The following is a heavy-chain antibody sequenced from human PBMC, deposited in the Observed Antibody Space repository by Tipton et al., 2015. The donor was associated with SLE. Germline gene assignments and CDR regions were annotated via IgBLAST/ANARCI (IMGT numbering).Heavy chain of an antibody. V-gene: IGHV4-31*03. CDR2: IYYSGST. CDR1: GGSISSGGYY. CDR3: AREVEREWERWLVLDY. Sequence: TLSLTCTVSGGSISSGGYYWSWIRQHPGKGLEWIGYIYYSGSTYYNPSLKSRVTISVDTSKNQFSLKLSSVTAADTAVYYCAREVEREWERWLVLDYWGQGTLVTVSS. J-gene: IGHJ4*02. D-gene: IGHD6-19*01.